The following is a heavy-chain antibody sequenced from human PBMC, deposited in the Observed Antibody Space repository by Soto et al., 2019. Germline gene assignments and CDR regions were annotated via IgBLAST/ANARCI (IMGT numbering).Heavy chain of an antibody. Sequence: SETLSLTCTVSGGSISSSSYYWGWIRQPPGKGLEWIGSIYYSGSTYYNPSLKSRVTISVDTSKNQFSLKLSSVTAADTAVYYCVRYYDFWSGSYYYGMDVWGQGTTVTVSS. J-gene: IGHJ6*02. CDR3: VRYYDFWSGSYYYGMDV. D-gene: IGHD3-3*01. CDR2: IYYSGST. CDR1: GGSISSSSYY. V-gene: IGHV4-39*01.